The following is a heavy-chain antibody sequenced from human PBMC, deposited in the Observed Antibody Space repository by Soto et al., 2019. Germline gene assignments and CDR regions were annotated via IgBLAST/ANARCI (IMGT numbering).Heavy chain of an antibody. CDR2: IISNGGST. D-gene: IGHD3-3*01. CDR1: GFTFSSYA. CDR3: ARGLDFWSGYYGPYDY. V-gene: IGHV3-64*01. J-gene: IGHJ4*02. Sequence: PGGSLRLSCAASGFTFSSYAMHWVRQAPGKGLEYVSAIISNGGSTYYANSVKGRFTISRDNSKNTLYLQMNSLRAEDTAVYYCARGLDFWSGYYGPYDYWGQGTLVTVSS.